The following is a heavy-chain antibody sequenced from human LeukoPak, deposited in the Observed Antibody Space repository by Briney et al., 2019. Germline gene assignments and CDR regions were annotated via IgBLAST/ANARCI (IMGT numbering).Heavy chain of an antibody. D-gene: IGHD1-26*01. Sequence: ASVKVSCKASGYTFTSYYMHWVRQAPGQGLEWMGIINPSGGSTSYAQKFQGRVTMTRDMSTSTAYMELRSLRSDDTAVYYCARDTKRSRARWENLGFDPWGQGTLVTVSP. CDR1: GYTFTSYY. CDR2: INPSGGST. J-gene: IGHJ5*02. V-gene: IGHV1-46*01. CDR3: ARDTKRSRARWENLGFDP.